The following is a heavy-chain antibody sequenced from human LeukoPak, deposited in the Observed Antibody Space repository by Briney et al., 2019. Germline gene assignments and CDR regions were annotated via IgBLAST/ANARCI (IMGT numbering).Heavy chain of an antibody. CDR3: ATRYYYDSSGNYNPCNYYFDY. D-gene: IGHD3-22*01. CDR1: GYTLTELS. V-gene: IGHV1-24*01. J-gene: IGHJ4*02. CDR2: FDPEDGET. Sequence: GASVKVSCKVSGYTLTELSMHWVRQAPGKGLEWMGGFDPEDGETIYAQKVQGRVTMTEDTSTDTAYMELSSLRSEDTAVYYCATRYYYDSSGNYNPCNYYFDYWGQGTLVTVSS.